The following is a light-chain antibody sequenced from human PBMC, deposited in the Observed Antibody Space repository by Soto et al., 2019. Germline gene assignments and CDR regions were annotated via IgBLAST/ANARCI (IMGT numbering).Light chain of an antibody. Sequence: DIVMTQSPDSLAVSLGERATINCKSSQSVLLSSNNKNFLAWYQQKPGQPPKLLIYWASTRDSEVPDRFSGSGSGTDVTLTINSLQAEDVAVYYCHQYYGTPHTCGQGTQVEIK. J-gene: IGKJ1*01. CDR1: QSVLLSSNNKNF. V-gene: IGKV4-1*01. CDR2: WAS. CDR3: HQYYGTPHT.